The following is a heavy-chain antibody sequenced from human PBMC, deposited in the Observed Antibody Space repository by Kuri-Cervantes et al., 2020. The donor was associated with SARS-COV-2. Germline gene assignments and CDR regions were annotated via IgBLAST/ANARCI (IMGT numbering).Heavy chain of an antibody. J-gene: IGHJ4*02. Sequence: SVKVSCKASGGTFSTYIITWVRQAPGQGLEWMGRIIPLLGIANYAHNFQGRVTISADKSTSTAYMELSSLGSEETAVYYCAKHLPVPGGYYFDNWGQGTLVTVSS. CDR1: GGTFSTYI. D-gene: IGHD6-19*01. V-gene: IGHV1-69*02. CDR2: IIPLLGIA. CDR3: AKHLPVPGGYYFDN.